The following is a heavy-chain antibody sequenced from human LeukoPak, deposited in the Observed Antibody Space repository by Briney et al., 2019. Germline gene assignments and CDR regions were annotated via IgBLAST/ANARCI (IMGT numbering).Heavy chain of an antibody. CDR1: GGTFSSYA. J-gene: IGHJ4*01. V-gene: IGHV1-69*13. Sequence: SVKVSCKASGGTFSSYAISWVRQAPGQGLEWMGGIIPIFGTANYAQKFQGRVTITADESTSTAYMELSSLRSDDTAVYYCARDRVGGDLTGVSLYWGQGTLVTVSS. CDR3: ARDRVGGDLTGVSLY. CDR2: IIPIFGTA. D-gene: IGHD4-17*01.